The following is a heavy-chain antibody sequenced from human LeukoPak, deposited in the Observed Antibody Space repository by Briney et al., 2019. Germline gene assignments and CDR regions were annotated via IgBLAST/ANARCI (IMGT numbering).Heavy chain of an antibody. D-gene: IGHD3-22*01. J-gene: IGHJ3*02. V-gene: IGHV1-2*02. CDR1: GYTFTSYY. Sequence: ASVKVSCKASGYTFTSYYMHWVRQAPGQGLEWMGWINPNSGGTNYAQKFQGRVTMTRDTSISTAYMELSRLRSDDTAVYYCATHYTYYYDSSSTGDAFDIWGQGTMVTVSS. CDR2: INPNSGGT. CDR3: ATHYTYYYDSSSTGDAFDI.